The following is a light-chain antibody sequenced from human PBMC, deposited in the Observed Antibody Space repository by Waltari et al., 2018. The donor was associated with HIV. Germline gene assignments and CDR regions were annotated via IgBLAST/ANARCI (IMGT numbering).Light chain of an antibody. CDR3: VAWDDSLSGLL. V-gene: IGLV1-47*01. CDR1: SPNIGCNY. CDR2: KND. J-gene: IGLJ3*02. Sequence: QSVLTQPPSASGTPGKRVTISCSGSSPNIGCNYVSWFQQLPGTIPRLLIYKNDQRPSGVPDRFSGSKSGTSASLAISGLRSEDEADYSCVAWDDSLSGLLFGGGTKLTVL.